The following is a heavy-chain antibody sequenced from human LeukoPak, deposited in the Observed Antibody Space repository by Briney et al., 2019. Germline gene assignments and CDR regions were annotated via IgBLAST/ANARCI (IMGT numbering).Heavy chain of an antibody. CDR1: VGSISDNNYY. D-gene: IGHD6-13*01. CDR3: ARDSSRSY. V-gene: IGHV4-39*01. Sequence: SETLSLTCKVSVGSISDNNYYCAWIRQPPGKGLERIGTIYYTGSTYYNASLKSRVTISVDTSKNQFSLKLCSVAAADTAVYYCARDSSRSYWGQGTLVTVSS. CDR2: IYYTGST. J-gene: IGHJ4*02.